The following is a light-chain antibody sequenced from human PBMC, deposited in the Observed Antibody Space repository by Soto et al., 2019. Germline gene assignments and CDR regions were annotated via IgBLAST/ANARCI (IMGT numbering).Light chain of an antibody. V-gene: IGLV1-40*01. CDR3: QSYDSSLSGSEV. CDR2: GSS. CDR1: SSNIGAGYD. Sequence: SVLTQPPSVSGAPGRRVTISCTGSSSNIGAGYDVHWYQQLPGTAPKVLIYGSSNRPSGVPDRFSGSKSGTSASLGITGLQAEDEADYYCQSYDSSLSGSEVFGGGTQLTVL. J-gene: IGLJ2*01.